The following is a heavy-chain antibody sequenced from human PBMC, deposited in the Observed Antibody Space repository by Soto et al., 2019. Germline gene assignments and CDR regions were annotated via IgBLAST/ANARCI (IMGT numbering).Heavy chain of an antibody. CDR2: ISAYNGNT. CDR1: GYTFTSYG. CDR3: ARDLGGYCTNGVCYLGY. J-gene: IGHJ4*02. Sequence: QVQLVQSGAEVKKPGASVKVSCKASGYTFTSYGISWVRQAPGQGLEWMGWISAYNGNTNYAQKVQGRVTMTTDTSTSTAYMELRSLRSDDTAVYYCARDLGGYCTNGVCYLGYWGQGTLVTVSS. V-gene: IGHV1-18*01. D-gene: IGHD2-8*01.